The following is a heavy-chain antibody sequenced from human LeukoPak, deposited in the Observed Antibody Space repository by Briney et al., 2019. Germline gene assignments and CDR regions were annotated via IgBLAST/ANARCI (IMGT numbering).Heavy chain of an antibody. CDR2: FDPEDGET. Sequence: GASVKVSCKVSGYTLTELSMHWVRQAPGKGLERMGGFDPEDGETIYAQKFQGRVTMTEDTSTDTAYMELSSLRSEDTAVYYCTCSGSYGLSNWFDPWGQGTLVTVSS. V-gene: IGHV1-24*01. CDR3: TCSGSYGLSNWFDP. CDR1: GYTLTELS. D-gene: IGHD3-10*02. J-gene: IGHJ5*02.